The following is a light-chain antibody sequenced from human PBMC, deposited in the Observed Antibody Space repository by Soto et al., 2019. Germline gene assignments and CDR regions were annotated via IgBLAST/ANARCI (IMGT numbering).Light chain of an antibody. V-gene: IGLV2-14*01. CDR3: SSYTSSSIL. Sequence: QSALTQPASVSGSPGQSITISCTGTSSDVGAYNYVSWYQQHPGKAPKLMIYEVSNRPSGVSNRFSGSKSDNTASLTISGLQAEDEADYYCSSYTSSSILFGGGTQLTVL. CDR2: EVS. J-gene: IGLJ2*01. CDR1: SSDVGAYNY.